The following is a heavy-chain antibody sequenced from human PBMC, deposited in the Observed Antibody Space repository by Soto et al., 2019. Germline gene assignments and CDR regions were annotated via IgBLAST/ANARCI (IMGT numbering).Heavy chain of an antibody. D-gene: IGHD3-3*01. J-gene: IGHJ4*02. CDR1: GYTFTSYG. V-gene: IGHV1-18*01. Sequence: GASVKVSCKASGYTFTSYGISWVRQAPGQGLEWMGWISAYNGNTNYAQKLQGRVTMTTDTSTSTAYMELRSLRSDDTAVYYCATDPINDFSTGALAYWGQGTRVPVSP. CDR2: ISAYNGNT. CDR3: ATDPINDFSTGALAY.